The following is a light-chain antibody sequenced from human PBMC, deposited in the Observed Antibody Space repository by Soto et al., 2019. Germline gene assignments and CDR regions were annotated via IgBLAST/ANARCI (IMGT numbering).Light chain of an antibody. CDR1: QSFRGL. CDR2: DAY. Sequence: SVLTQSPVTLALSPGERATLSCRASQSFRGLLAWYQQKPGQAPRLLIYDAYNRATGIPPRFSGSGSGTDFTLTISRLEPEDFAVYYCQQYGSSLTFGPGTKVDI. CDR3: QQYGSSLT. J-gene: IGKJ3*01. V-gene: IGKV3-20*01.